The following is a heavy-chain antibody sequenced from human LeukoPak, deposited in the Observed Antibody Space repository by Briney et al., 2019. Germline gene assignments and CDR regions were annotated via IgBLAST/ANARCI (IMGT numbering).Heavy chain of an antibody. V-gene: IGHV3-30*02. J-gene: IGHJ4*02. CDR2: ISYYEKKK. D-gene: IGHD3-22*01. Sequence: PGGSLRLSCEAAGFRFSNYGMYWVRQPQGKGMEWLAFISYYEKKKYYAASVKGPLTVSRDNSNNTLYLQMTSLRPEDTAVYYCAKEMVREDDSGYYPFDDWGQGTLVTVSS. CDR3: AKEMVREDDSGYYPFDD. CDR1: GFRFSNYG.